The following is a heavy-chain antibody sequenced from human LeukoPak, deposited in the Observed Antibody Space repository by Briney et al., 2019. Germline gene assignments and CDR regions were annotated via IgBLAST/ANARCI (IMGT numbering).Heavy chain of an antibody. V-gene: IGHV4-59*01. Sequence: PSETLSLACTVSGGSISSYYWSWIRQPPGKGLEWIGYNFHSVTTNYNPSLQSRVFISVDTSKNQFSLDLTSVTAADTAVYYCATYSDITGSFDYWGQGTLVTVSS. CDR2: NFHSVTT. J-gene: IGHJ4*02. CDR3: ATYSDITGSFDY. CDR1: GGSISSYY. D-gene: IGHD3-22*01.